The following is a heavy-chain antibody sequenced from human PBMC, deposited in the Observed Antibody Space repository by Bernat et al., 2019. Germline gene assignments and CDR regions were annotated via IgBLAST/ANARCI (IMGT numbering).Heavy chain of an antibody. CDR2: ISSTSSYT. Sequence: EVQLVESGGGLVKPGGSLRLSCAASGFTFSGYSMNWVRQAPGKGLEWVSCISSTSSYTNYVDSVKGRFTISRDNAKSSLYLQMNSLRAEDTAVYYCARDHGGSYLFDYWSQGTLVTVSS. D-gene: IGHD1-26*01. CDR1: GFTFSGYS. V-gene: IGHV3-21*01. J-gene: IGHJ4*02. CDR3: ARDHGGSYLFDY.